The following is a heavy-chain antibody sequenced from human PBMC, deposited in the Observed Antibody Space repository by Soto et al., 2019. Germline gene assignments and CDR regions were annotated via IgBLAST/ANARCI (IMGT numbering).Heavy chain of an antibody. CDR1: GLTFSSYA. J-gene: IGHJ6*02. D-gene: IGHD4-17*01. CDR3: AKDPLTTTGRGYYYYYGMDV. V-gene: IGHV3-23*01. CDR2: ISGSGGST. Sequence: PGGSLRLSCGASGLTFSSYAMSWVRQAPGKGPEWVSAISGSGGSTYYADSVKGRFTISRDNSKNTLYLQMNSLRAEDTAVYYCAKDPLTTTGRGYYYYYGMDVWGQGTTVTVSS.